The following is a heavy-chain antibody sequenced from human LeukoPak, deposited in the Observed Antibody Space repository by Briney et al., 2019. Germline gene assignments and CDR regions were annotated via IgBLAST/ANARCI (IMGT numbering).Heavy chain of an antibody. Sequence: ASVKVSCKASGYTFTSYDINWVRQATGQGLEWMGWMNPNSGNTGYAQKFQGRVTMTRNTSISTAYMELSSLRSEDTAVYYCAKVGPHYGSGSDTNYYYYYYMDVWGKGTTVTVSS. CDR2: MNPNSGNT. CDR3: AKVGPHYGSGSDTNYYYYYYMDV. CDR1: GYTFTSYD. V-gene: IGHV1-8*01. J-gene: IGHJ6*03. D-gene: IGHD3-10*01.